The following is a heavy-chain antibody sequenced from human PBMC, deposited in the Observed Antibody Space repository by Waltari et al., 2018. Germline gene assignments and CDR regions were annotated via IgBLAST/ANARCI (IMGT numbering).Heavy chain of an antibody. V-gene: IGHV4-59*01. CDR3: ARVGPYCGGDCYTFDY. J-gene: IGHJ4*02. Sequence: QVQLQESGPGLVKPSETLSLTCTVSGGSISSYYWSWIRQPPGKGLEWIGYIYYSGSTNDNPSLKSRVTISVDTSKNQFSLKLSSVTAADTAVYYCARVGPYCGGDCYTFDYWGQGTLVTVSS. D-gene: IGHD2-21*02. CDR2: IYYSGST. CDR1: GGSISSYY.